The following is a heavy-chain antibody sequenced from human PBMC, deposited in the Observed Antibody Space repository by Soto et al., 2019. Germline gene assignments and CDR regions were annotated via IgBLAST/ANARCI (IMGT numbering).Heavy chain of an antibody. CDR1: GGTFSSYA. CDR3: LPSGLRYGNDAFDI. D-gene: IGHD5-18*01. CDR2: IIPIFGTA. J-gene: IGHJ3*02. V-gene: IGHV1-69*01. Sequence: SVKVSFNASGGTFSSYAISLVRHSPGQGLEWMGGIIPIFGTANYAQKCQGRVTITADESTSTAYMELSSLRSEDTAAYYCLPSGLRYGNDAFDIWGQGTMVTVSS.